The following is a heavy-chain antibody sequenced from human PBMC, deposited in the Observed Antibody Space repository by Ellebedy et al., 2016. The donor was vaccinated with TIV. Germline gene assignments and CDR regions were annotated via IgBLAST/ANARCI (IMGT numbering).Heavy chain of an antibody. CDR2: INQDEGER. CDR3: ARDQWLGRAYYFDY. D-gene: IGHD6-19*01. Sequence: GESLKISCAASGFTFSNYWMTWVRQAPGKGLEWVANINQDEGERNYVDSVKGRFTISRNNAKNSLHLQMNGLTDEDTAVYYCARDQWLGRAYYFDYWGPGTLVTVSS. CDR1: GFTFSNYW. J-gene: IGHJ4*02. V-gene: IGHV3-7*01.